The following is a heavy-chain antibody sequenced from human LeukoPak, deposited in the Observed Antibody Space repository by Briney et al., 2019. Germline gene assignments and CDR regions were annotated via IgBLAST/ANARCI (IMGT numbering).Heavy chain of an antibody. CDR2: IFHSGST. CDR3: ARASGSYGSGSYYYSGMDV. V-gene: IGHV4-38-2*01. J-gene: IGHJ6*04. D-gene: IGHD3-10*01. CDR1: GYSIGRGFY. Sequence: SETLSLTCAVSGYSIGRGFYWGWIRQPPGKGREWIGSIFHSGSTYYNPSLKSRVTISVDTSKNQFSLKLSSVTAADTALYYCARASGSYGSGSYYYSGMDVWGKGTTVTVSS.